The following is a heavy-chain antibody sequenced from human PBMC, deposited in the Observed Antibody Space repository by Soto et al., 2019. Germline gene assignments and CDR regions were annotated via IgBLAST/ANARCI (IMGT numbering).Heavy chain of an antibody. CDR1: GFTFSSYG. Sequence: PGGSLRLSCAASGFTFSSYGMHWVRQAPGKGLEWVAVISYDGSNKYYADSVKGRFTISRDNSKNTLYLQMNSLRAEDTAVYYCAKDRFSNGAFDIWGQGTMVTVSS. D-gene: IGHD3-22*01. V-gene: IGHV3-30*18. J-gene: IGHJ3*02. CDR3: AKDRFSNGAFDI. CDR2: ISYDGSNK.